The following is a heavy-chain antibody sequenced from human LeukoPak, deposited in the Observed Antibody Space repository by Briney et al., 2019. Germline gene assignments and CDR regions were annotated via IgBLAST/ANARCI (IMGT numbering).Heavy chain of an antibody. CDR3: AGVERDSSSLDY. D-gene: IGHD6-6*01. CDR2: VYYSGST. J-gene: IGHJ4*02. CDR1: GGSISSSSLY. V-gene: IGHV4-39*01. Sequence: SETLSLTCTVSGGSISSSSLYWDWIRQPPGKGLEWIGTVYYSGSTYYNPSLKSRVTISVDTSKNQFSLKLSSVTAADTALYYCAGVERDSSSLDYWGQGTLVTVSS.